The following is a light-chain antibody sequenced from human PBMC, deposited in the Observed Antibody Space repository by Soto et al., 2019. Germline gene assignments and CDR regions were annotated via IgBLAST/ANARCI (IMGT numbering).Light chain of an antibody. J-gene: IGKJ4*02. CDR1: QGVSSR. CDR3: QQTNRFPRT. Sequence: DIQMTQSPSSVSASVGDTVALTGRASQGVSSRLAWYQQKPGTAPKVLISVASSLQSGVPSRFSGSESGTDFPLPISSLQPEDCATYYCQQTNRFPRTFGGGTKVENK. V-gene: IGKV1-12*01. CDR2: VAS.